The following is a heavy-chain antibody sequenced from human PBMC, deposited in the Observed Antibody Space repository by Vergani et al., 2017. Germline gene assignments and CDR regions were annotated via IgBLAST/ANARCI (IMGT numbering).Heavy chain of an antibody. J-gene: IGHJ4*02. CDR2: ISYDGNKK. V-gene: IGHV3-30*03. D-gene: IGHD6-6*01. CDR3: ARGLGRGGAARPLGY. CDR1: GFPFSDYG. Sequence: QVQLVESGGGEVQPGRSLRLSCSAAGFPFSDYGVHWVRQAPGKGLEWVSVISYDGNKKNYADSVKGRFTISRDNSQNTLYLEMNALRAEDTAVYYCARGLGRGGAARPLGYWGQGTLVTVSS.